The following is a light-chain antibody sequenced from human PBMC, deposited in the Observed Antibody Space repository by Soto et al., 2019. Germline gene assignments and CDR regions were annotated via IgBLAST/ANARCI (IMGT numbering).Light chain of an antibody. CDR3: CSYAGSYTWV. CDR1: SSDVGGYNY. CDR2: DVS. J-gene: IGLJ3*02. Sequence: QSALTQPRSVSGSPGQSVTISCTGTSSDVGGYNYVSWYQQHPAKAPKLMISDVSKRPSGVPDRFSGSKSGNTASLTISGLQAEDEADYYCCSYAGSYTWVFGGGTKLTVL. V-gene: IGLV2-11*01.